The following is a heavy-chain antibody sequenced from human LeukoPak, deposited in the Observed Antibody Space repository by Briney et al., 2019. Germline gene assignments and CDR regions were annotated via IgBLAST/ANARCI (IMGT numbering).Heavy chain of an antibody. V-gene: IGHV3-30*18. Sequence: PGGSLRLSCAASGFTLGRYGMHWVRQAPGKGLEWVAFTSYDGNRQYYADSVKGRLIISRDNSKNMMYLQMNSLRPEDTAVHFCAKDPGKAWSGGDYWGQGTLSPSPQ. J-gene: IGHJ4*02. CDR2: TSYDGNRQ. D-gene: IGHD3-3*01. CDR1: GFTLGRYG. CDR3: AKDPGKAWSGGDY.